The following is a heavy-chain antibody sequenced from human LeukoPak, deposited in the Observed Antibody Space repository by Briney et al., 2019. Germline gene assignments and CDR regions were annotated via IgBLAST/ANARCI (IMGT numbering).Heavy chain of an antibody. D-gene: IGHD2-2*02. CDR1: GGSISSGDYY. Sequence: SETLSLTCTVSGGSISSGDYYWSWIRQPPGKGLEWIGYIYYSGSTYYNPSLKSRVTISVDTSKNQFSLKLSSVTAADTAVYYCAKFCSSTSCYIGAFDIWGQGTMVTVSS. CDR2: IYYSGST. J-gene: IGHJ3*02. CDR3: AKFCSSTSCYIGAFDI. V-gene: IGHV4-30-4*01.